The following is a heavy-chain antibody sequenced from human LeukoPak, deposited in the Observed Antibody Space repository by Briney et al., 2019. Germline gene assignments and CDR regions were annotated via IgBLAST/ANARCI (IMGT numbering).Heavy chain of an antibody. CDR2: ISYDGSNK. J-gene: IGHJ4*02. CDR3: ARGKVDYSLYYFDY. CDR1: GFTFSSYA. V-gene: IGHV3-30*14. D-gene: IGHD4-11*01. Sequence: SGGSLRLSCAASGFTFSSYAMHWVRQAPGKGLEWVAVISYDGSNKYYADSVKGRFTISRDNSKNTLYLQMNSLRAEDTAVYYCARGKVDYSLYYFDYWGQGTLVTVSS.